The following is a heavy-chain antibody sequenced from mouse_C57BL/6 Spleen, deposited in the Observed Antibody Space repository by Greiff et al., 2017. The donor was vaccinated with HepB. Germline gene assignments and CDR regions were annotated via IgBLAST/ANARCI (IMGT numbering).Heavy chain of an antibody. CDR2: IDPEDGDT. J-gene: IGHJ3*01. CDR1: GFNIKDYY. Sequence: VQLKQSGAELVRPGASVKLSCTASGFNIKDYYMHWVKQRPEQGLEWIGRIDPEDGDTEYALKFQGKATMTADTSSNTAYLQLSSLTSEDTAVYYCTALYYGSSYRDFAYWGQGTLVTVSA. V-gene: IGHV14-1*01. CDR3: TALYYGSSYRDFAY. D-gene: IGHD1-1*01.